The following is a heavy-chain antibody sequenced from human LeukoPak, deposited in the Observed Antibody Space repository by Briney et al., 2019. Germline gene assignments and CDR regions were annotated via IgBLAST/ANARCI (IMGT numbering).Heavy chain of an antibody. CDR2: LIGSSGST. V-gene: IGHV3-23*01. Sequence: GGSLRLSCAASGFTSTNYAMNWVRQAPGKGLEWVSVLIGSSGSTDYADSVKGRLTISRDTSKNTLFLQMNSLRAEDTAIYYCAKGPYDYIEIRYFDSWGQGTLVTVSS. CDR3: AKGPYDYIEIRYFDS. CDR1: GFTSTNYA. J-gene: IGHJ4*02. D-gene: IGHD5-12*01.